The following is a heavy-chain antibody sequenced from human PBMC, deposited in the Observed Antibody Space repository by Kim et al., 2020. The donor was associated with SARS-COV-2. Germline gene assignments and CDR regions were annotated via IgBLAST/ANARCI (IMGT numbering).Heavy chain of an antibody. J-gene: IGHJ4*02. Sequence: GGSLRLSCAASGFTFSNAWMSWVRQAPGKGLEWVGRIKSKTDGGTTGYAAPVKGRFTILRGDSKNTLYLQMNSLKTEDTAVYYCTTDGGVAAPANWGQGTLVTVSS. CDR1: GFTFSNAW. CDR3: TTDGGVAAPAN. D-gene: IGHD3-16*01. V-gene: IGHV3-15*01. CDR2: IKSKTDGGTT.